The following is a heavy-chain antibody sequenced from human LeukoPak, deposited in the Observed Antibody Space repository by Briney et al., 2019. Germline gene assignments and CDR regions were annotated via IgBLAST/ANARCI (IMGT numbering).Heavy chain of an antibody. D-gene: IGHD2-2*01. J-gene: IGHJ4*02. V-gene: IGHV1-8*01. CDR1: GYTFTSYD. CDR3: VIASPSWGFNY. CDR2: MSPNSGNT. Sequence: ASVKVSCKASGYTFTSYDINWVRQATEQGLEWQGWMSPNSGNTGYAQKFRGRVTMTTNTSIRTAYMESSSLRSEDPAVYYCVIASPSWGFNYWGQGTLVTVSS.